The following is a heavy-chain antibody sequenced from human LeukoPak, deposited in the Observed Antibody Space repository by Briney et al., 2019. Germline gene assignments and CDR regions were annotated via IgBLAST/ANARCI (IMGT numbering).Heavy chain of an antibody. CDR1: GGTFSSYA. D-gene: IGHD3-10*01. CDR3: ARDRAYYYGSGGEVSDY. J-gene: IGHJ4*02. V-gene: IGHV1-69*13. CDR2: IIPIFGTA. Sequence: SVKVSCKASGGTFSSYAISWVRQAPGQGLEWMGGIIPIFGTAYYAQKFQGRVTITADESTSTAYMELSSLRSEDTAVYYCARDRAYYYGSGGEVSDYWGQGTLVTVSS.